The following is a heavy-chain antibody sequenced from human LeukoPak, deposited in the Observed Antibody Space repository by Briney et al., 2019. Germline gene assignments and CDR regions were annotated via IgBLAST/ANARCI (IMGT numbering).Heavy chain of an antibody. Sequence: GASVRVSCKASGYTFTSYYMHWVRQAPGQGLEWMGIINPSGGGTSYAQKFQGRVTMTRDTSTSTVYMELSSLISEDTAVYYCAREGDGIVVYFDYWGQGTLVTVSS. V-gene: IGHV1-46*01. CDR1: GYTFTSYY. D-gene: IGHD2-2*01. CDR2: INPSGGGT. J-gene: IGHJ4*02. CDR3: AREGDGIVVYFDY.